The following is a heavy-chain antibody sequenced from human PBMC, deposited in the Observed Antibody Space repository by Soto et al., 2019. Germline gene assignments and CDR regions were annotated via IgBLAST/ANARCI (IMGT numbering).Heavy chain of an antibody. CDR2: FIPRFGTT. V-gene: IGHV1-69*01. J-gene: IGHJ4*02. CDR1: GDSFSKYT. D-gene: IGHD1-1*01. CDR3: ARGRGLYNSGRSQLDS. Sequence: QVQLVQSGAEVKKPGSSVRVSCKTSGDSFSKYTVNWVRXAPXXGXXXXRXFIPRFGTTNFAPTLQGRVTITADQSMNTVYMELSSLRSEDTALYYCARGRGLYNSGRSQLDSWGQGTLVTVSS.